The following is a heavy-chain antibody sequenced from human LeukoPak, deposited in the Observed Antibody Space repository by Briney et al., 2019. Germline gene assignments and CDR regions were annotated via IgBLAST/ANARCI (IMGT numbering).Heavy chain of an antibody. CDR2: ISSSGSTI. D-gene: IGHD3-10*01. J-gene: IGHJ5*01. V-gene: IGHV3-11*01. Sequence: GGSLRLSSAASGFTFSDYYMSWIRQAPGKGLVWVSYISSSGSTIYYADSVKGRFTISRDNAKNSLYLQMNSLRAEDTAVYYCAGSITMVRGVIITDSWGQGTLVTVSS. CDR1: GFTFSDYY. CDR3: AGSITMVRGVIITDS.